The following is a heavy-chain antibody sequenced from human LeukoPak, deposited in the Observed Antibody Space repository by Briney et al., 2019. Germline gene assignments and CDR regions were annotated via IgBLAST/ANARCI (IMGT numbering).Heavy chain of an antibody. CDR3: AKGLNWFDP. D-gene: IGHD2-8*01. CDR1: GFTFSTNG. J-gene: IGHJ5*02. V-gene: IGHV3-23*01. Sequence: GGSLRLSCVVSGFTFSTNGMSWVRQAPGKGLEWVSGLSGSGRSVYYADSVRGRLTISRDNSRNTLYLQLDSLRADDTAVYYCAKGLNWFDPWGQGPPVIVSS. CDR2: LSGSGRSV.